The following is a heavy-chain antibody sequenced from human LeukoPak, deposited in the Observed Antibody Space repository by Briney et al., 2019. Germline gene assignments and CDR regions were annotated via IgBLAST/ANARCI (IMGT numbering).Heavy chain of an antibody. CDR1: DFTYAYAGFA. CDR2: IRSKYYGATT. CDR3: TRCSSGACYSSSAFDV. Sequence: PGRSVRLSCTASDFTYAYAGFAMTWVRQAPGKGLEWVACIRSKYYGATTEYAASVKGRFTISRDDSKAMAFLQMDNLRTEDTAVYYCTRCSSGACYSSSAFDVWGQGTMVTVSS. J-gene: IGHJ3*01. V-gene: IGHV3-49*04. D-gene: IGHD2-15*01.